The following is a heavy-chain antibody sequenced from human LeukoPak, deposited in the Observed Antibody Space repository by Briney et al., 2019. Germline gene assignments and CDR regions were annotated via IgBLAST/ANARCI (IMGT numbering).Heavy chain of an antibody. J-gene: IGHJ5*02. V-gene: IGHV3-30*02. D-gene: IGHD4-11*01. Sequence: GGSLRLSCVVSGFTFTSYGVHWVRQAPGKGLEWVAFIRHDGSYKDYADSVKGRFTISRDNSKNTLYLQMNSLRAEDTAVYYCAKLPDYILELKTWFDPWGQGTLVTVSS. CDR1: GFTFTSYG. CDR2: IRHDGSYK. CDR3: AKLPDYILELKTWFDP.